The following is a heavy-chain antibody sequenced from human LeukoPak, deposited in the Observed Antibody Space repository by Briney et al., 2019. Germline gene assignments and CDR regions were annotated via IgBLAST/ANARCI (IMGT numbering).Heavy chain of an antibody. D-gene: IGHD1-14*01. V-gene: IGHV4-4*07. CDR3: ARAREPLIYTYYFEY. J-gene: IGHJ4*02. CDR2: IYHSGST. CDR1: GGSISSYS. Sequence: SETLSLTCTVSGGSISSYSWSWIRQPPGKGLEWIGRIYHSGSTYYDPSLKSRVTISVDTSRNQFSLKLSSVTAADTAVYYCARAREPLIYTYYFEYWGQGTLVTVSS.